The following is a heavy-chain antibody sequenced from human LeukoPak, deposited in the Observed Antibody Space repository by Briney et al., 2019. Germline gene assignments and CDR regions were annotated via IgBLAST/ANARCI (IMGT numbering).Heavy chain of an antibody. V-gene: IGHV4-39*01. J-gene: IGHJ4*02. CDR3: ARYDSSAGHFDY. D-gene: IGHD6-6*01. CDR2: IYYSGST. CDR1: GGSISSSSYY. Sequence: SETLSLTCTVSGGSISSSSYYWGWIRQPPGKGLEWIGSIYYSGSTYHNPSLKSRVTISGDTSKNQFSLKLSSVTAADTAVYYCARYDSSAGHFDYWGQGTLVTVSS.